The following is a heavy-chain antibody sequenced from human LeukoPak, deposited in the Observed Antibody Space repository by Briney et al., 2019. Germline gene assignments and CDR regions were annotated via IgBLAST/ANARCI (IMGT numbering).Heavy chain of an antibody. J-gene: IGHJ5*02. CDR3: ARDDLLHRNWFDP. CDR1: QFTFNDYA. Sequence: GGSLRLSCAASQFTFNDYAMSWVRQAPGKGLEWVSCTNWHGGSTYYADSVKGRFTISRDNSKNSLYLQMNSLRVEDTAFYYCARDDLLHRNWFDPWGQGTLVTVSS. V-gene: IGHV3-20*04. CDR2: TNWHGGST. D-gene: IGHD3-22*01.